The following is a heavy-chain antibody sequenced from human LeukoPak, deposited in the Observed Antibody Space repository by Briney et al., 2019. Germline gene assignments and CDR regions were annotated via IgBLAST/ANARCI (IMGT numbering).Heavy chain of an antibody. V-gene: IGHV4-39*01. CDR2: IYYTGNT. CDR3: ARQTGSGLFTLP. D-gene: IGHD3/OR15-3a*01. Sequence: SETLSLTCTVSGGSISSNSYYWGWIRQPPGKGLEWIGSIYYTGNTYYNASLKSRVTISIDTSKNQISLRLTSVTAADTAMYYCARQTGSGLFTLPGGQGTLVTVSS. CDR1: GGSISSNSYY. J-gene: IGHJ4*02.